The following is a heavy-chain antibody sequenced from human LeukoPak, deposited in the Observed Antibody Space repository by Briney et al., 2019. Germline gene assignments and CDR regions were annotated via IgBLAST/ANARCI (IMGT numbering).Heavy chain of an antibody. CDR2: IIPIFGTA. Sequence: SVKVSCKASGGTFSSYAISWVRQAPGQGLEWMGGIIPIFGTANYAQKFQGRVTITTDESTSTAYMELSSLRSEDTAVYYCARVPATSSSWYSSSGEWGQGTLGTVSS. V-gene: IGHV1-69*05. CDR3: ARVPATSSSWYSSSGE. J-gene: IGHJ1*01. D-gene: IGHD6-13*01. CDR1: GGTFSSYA.